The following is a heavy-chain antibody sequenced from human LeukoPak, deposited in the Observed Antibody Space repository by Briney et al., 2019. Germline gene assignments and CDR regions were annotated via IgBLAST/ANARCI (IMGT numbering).Heavy chain of an antibody. CDR1: GGSISSYY. J-gene: IGHJ3*02. Sequence: PSETLSLTCTVSGGSISSYYWSWIRQPAGKGLEWIGEINHSGSTNYNPSLKSRVTISVDTSKNQFSLKLSSVTAADTAVYYCARGLGCSSTSCYLGAMNAFDIWGQGTMVTVSS. CDR3: ARGLGCSSTSCYLGAMNAFDI. D-gene: IGHD2-2*01. CDR2: INHSGST. V-gene: IGHV4-34*01.